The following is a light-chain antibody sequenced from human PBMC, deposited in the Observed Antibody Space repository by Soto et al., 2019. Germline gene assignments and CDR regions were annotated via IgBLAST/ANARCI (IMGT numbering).Light chain of an antibody. J-gene: IGKJ1*01. CDR1: QSISSY. Sequence: IQMTHSPSSLSASVGDRVTITCLASQSISSYLNWYQQKPGKAPQLLIFAASSLQSGVPSRFSGSESGTDFTLTISSLQPEDFATYYCQQSYSTPRTFGQGTKVAI. V-gene: IGKV1-39*01. CDR3: QQSYSTPRT. CDR2: AAS.